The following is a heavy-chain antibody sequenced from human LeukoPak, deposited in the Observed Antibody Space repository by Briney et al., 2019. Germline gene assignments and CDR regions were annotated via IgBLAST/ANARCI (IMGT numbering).Heavy chain of an antibody. Sequence: SETLSLTCTVSGGSISSYYWSWIRQPAGKGLEWIGRIYTSGSTNYNPSLKSRVTMSVDTSKNQFSLKLSSVTAADTAVYYCARVHYYGSGRYYYMDVWGKGTTVTISS. CDR3: ARVHYYGSGRYYYMDV. V-gene: IGHV4-4*07. CDR2: IYTSGST. J-gene: IGHJ6*03. D-gene: IGHD3-10*01. CDR1: GGSISSYY.